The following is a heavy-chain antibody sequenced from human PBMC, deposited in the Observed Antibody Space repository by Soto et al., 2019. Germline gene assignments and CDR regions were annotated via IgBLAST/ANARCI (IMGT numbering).Heavy chain of an antibody. V-gene: IGHV1-18*01. CDR2: INAYSGNT. J-gene: IGHJ4*02. Sequence: QVQLVQSGAEVKKPGASVKVSCKASGYSFTSYGISWVRQAPGQGLEWMGRINAYSGNTNFAQKLQGRVTMTTDTSKSTAFMEVRSLRSDDTAVYCCARDYGDFGLDYWGQGTLVTVSS. CDR3: ARDYGDFGLDY. D-gene: IGHD4-17*01. CDR1: GYSFTSYG.